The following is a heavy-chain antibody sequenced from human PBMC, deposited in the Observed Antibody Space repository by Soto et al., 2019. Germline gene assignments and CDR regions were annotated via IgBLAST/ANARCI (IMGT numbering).Heavy chain of an antibody. CDR1: GFTFSSYW. CDR3: AREGYGDYYYGMDV. V-gene: IGHV3-7*01. CDR2: IKQDGSEK. D-gene: IGHD4-17*01. J-gene: IGHJ6*02. Sequence: GGSLRLSCAASGFTFSSYWMSWVRQAPGKGLEWVANIKQDGSEKYYVDSVKGRFTISRDNAKNSLYLQMNSLRAEDTAVYYCAREGYGDYYYGMDVWGQGTTVTVSS.